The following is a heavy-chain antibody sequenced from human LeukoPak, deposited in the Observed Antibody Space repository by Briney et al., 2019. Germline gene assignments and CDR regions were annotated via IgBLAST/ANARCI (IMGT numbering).Heavy chain of an antibody. CDR3: ARGPLYYLGAFDI. CDR2: INHSGST. J-gene: IGHJ3*02. V-gene: IGHV4-34*01. D-gene: IGHD3-10*01. Sequence: PSETLSLTCAVYGGSFSGHYWGWIRQPPGKGLEWIGEINHSGSTYYNPSLKSRVTILLDMSKNQFSLRLSSVTAADTAVYYCARGPLYYLGAFDIWGQGTMVTVSS. CDR1: GGSFSGHY.